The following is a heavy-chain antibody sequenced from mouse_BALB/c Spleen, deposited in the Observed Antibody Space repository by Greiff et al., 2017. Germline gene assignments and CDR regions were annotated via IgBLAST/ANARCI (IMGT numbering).Heavy chain of an antibody. Sequence: VQLQQSGTVLARPGASVKMSCKASGYTFTSYWMHWVKQRPGQGLEWIGAIYPGNSDTSYNQKFKGKAKLTAVTSTSTAYMELSSLTNEDSAVYYCTRGTGPWYFDVWGAGTTVTVSS. CDR1: GYTFTSYW. J-gene: IGHJ1*01. V-gene: IGHV1-5*01. CDR2: IYPGNSDT. CDR3: TRGTGPWYFDV. D-gene: IGHD4-1*01.